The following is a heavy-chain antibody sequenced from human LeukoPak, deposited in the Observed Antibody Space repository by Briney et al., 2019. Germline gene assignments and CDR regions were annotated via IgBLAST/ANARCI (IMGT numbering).Heavy chain of an antibody. CDR3: AKARGPTGYYFDS. CDR1: GLTFDDYA. Sequence: SLRLSCAASGLTFDDYAMHWVRQAPGKGLEWVSGISWNSGSIGYADSVKGRFTISRDNAKNSLFLQVNSLRAEDTALYYCAKARGPTGYYFDSWGQGTLVTVSS. V-gene: IGHV3-9*01. J-gene: IGHJ4*02. D-gene: IGHD4-17*01. CDR2: ISWNSGSI.